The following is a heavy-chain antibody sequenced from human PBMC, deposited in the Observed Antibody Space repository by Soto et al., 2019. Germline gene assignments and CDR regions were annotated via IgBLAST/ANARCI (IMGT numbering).Heavy chain of an antibody. J-gene: IGHJ6*02. D-gene: IGHD3-9*01. Sequence: QVQLVQSGTEVKKPGASVKVSSEASEYTFIGFHLHWVRQAPGQGLEWMGWINPKSGDTKYAQKFQGRINLIRDTCISTGYMELSRQESDDTAVYYCARGLWTVGHWTGCSCYDGMDVGGQGLTVAVSS. V-gene: IGHV1-2*02. CDR2: INPKSGDT. CDR3: ARGLWTVGHWTGCSCYDGMDV. CDR1: EYTFIGFH.